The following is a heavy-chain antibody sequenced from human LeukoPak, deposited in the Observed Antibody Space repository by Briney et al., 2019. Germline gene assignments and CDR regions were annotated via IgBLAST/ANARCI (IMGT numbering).Heavy chain of an antibody. J-gene: IGHJ4*02. D-gene: IGHD5-18*01. Sequence: GGSLRLSYAASGFTFRSFGMHFVRQAPGKGLEWVAFIRFDGSNQYYTDSVKGRFTISRDNSNNTLFLQMNNLRGDDTAVYLCAKGYGESHFDSWGQGTLVTVSS. CDR1: GFTFRSFG. CDR2: IRFDGSNQ. V-gene: IGHV3-30*02. CDR3: AKGYGESHFDS.